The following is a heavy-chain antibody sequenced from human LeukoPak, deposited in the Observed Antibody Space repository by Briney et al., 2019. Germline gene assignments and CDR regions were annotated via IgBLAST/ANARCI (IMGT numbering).Heavy chain of an antibody. D-gene: IGHD1-26*01. CDR1: GGSFSGYY. V-gene: IGHV4-34*01. CDR3: ARGINVGATSF. J-gene: IGHJ4*02. Sequence: PSETLSLTCAVYGGSFSGYYWSWIRQPPGKGLEWIGETNHSGSTNYNPSLKSRVTISVDTSKNQFSLKLTSVTAADTAVYFCARGINVGATSFWGQGTLVTVSS. CDR2: TNHSGST.